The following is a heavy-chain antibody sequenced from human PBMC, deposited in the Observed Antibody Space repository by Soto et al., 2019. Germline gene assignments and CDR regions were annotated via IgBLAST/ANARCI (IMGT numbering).Heavy chain of an antibody. J-gene: IGHJ6*03. CDR1: GGSFSGYY. CDR3: ARHNRSGVVALYYYYYYMDV. V-gene: IGHV4-34*01. D-gene: IGHD5-12*01. Sequence: SETLSLTCAVYGGSFSGYYWSWIRQPPGKGLEWIGEINHSGSTNYNPSLKSRVTISVDTSKNQFSLKLSSVTAADTAVYYCARHNRSGVVALYYYYYYMDVWGKGNTVTVSS. CDR2: INHSGST.